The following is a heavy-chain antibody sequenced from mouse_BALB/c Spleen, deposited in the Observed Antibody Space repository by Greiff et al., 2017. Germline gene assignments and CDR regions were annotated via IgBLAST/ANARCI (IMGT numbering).Heavy chain of an antibody. D-gene: IGHD1-2*01. CDR1: GFDFSRYW. CDR3: ARGRIHYYGYFDY. CDR2: INPDSSTI. V-gene: IGHV4-1*02. Sequence: EVKLQESGGGLVQPGGSLKLSCAASGFDFSRYWISWVRQAPGKGLEWIGEINPDSSTINYTPSLKDKFIISRDNAKNTLYLQMSKVRSEDTALYYCARGRIHYYGYFDYWGQGTTLTVSS. J-gene: IGHJ2*01.